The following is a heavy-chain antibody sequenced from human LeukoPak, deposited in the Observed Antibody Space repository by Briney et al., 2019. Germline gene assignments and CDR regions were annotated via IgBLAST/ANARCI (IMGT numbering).Heavy chain of an antibody. J-gene: IGHJ4*02. V-gene: IGHV3-53*01. CDR2: LYTGGGT. CDR3: ARGPGSRGIFDY. CDR1: GFTVSAHY. D-gene: IGHD3-10*01. Sequence: GGSLRLSCAVSGFTVSAHYMSWVRQAPGKGLECVSFLYTGGGTYYADSVKGRFTISRDNSKNTLYLQMNSLRAEDTAVYYCARGPGSRGIFDYWGQGTLVTVSS.